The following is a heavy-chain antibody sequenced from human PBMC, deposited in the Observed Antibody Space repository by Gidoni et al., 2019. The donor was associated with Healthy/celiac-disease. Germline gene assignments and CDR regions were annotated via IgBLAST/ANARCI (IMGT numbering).Heavy chain of an antibody. CDR2: IYTRGST. V-gene: IGHV4-61*02. CDR1: GGSISRGSYY. Sequence: QVQLQESGQGLVKPAQTRSLTCTVSGGSISRGSYYGSWIRQPAGKGLEWIGRIYTRGSTNYNPSLKSRVTISVDTSKNQFSLKLSSVTAADTAVYYCARLPGIAVAAYYFDYWGQGTLVTVSS. J-gene: IGHJ4*02. D-gene: IGHD6-19*01. CDR3: ARLPGIAVAAYYFDY.